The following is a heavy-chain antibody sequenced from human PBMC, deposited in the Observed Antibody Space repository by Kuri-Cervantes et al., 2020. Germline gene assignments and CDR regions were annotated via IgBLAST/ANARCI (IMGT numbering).Heavy chain of an antibody. CDR2: INIDGSRT. CDR1: GFTFSNYW. J-gene: IGHJ3*02. D-gene: IGHD3-9*01. Sequence: GGSLRLSCAASGFTFSNYWMHWVRQAPGKGLVWVSRINIDGSRTSYADFVKGRFAISRDNAKNSLYLQMNSLRAEDTAVYYCARDDILTGYYLLGAFDIWGQGTMVTVSS. CDR3: ARDDILTGYYLLGAFDI. V-gene: IGHV3-74*01.